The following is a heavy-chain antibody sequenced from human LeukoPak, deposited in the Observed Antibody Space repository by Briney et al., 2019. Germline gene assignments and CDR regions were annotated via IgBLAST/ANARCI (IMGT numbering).Heavy chain of an antibody. Sequence: PGGSLRLSCAASGFTFSSYGMHWVRQAPGKGLEWVAVIWYDGSNKYYADSVKGRFTISRDNSKNTLYLQMNSLRAEDTAVYYCARDIYYYDSSGPAGYWGQGTLVTVSS. CDR1: GFTFSSYG. CDR2: IWYDGSNK. CDR3: ARDIYYYDSSGPAGY. J-gene: IGHJ4*02. D-gene: IGHD3-22*01. V-gene: IGHV3-33*01.